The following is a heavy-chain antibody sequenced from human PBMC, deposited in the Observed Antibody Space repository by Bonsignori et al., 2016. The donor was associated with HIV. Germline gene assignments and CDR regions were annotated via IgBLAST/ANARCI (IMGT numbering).Heavy chain of an antibody. CDR3: ARDPTSIVVVITTWYYFDY. Sequence: WIRQPPGKGLEWVSSISSSSSYIYYADSVKGRFTISRDNAKNSLYLQMNSLRAEDTAVYYCARDPTSIVVVITTWYYFDYWGQGTLVTVSS. D-gene: IGHD3-22*01. J-gene: IGHJ4*02. V-gene: IGHV3-21*01. CDR2: ISSSSSYI.